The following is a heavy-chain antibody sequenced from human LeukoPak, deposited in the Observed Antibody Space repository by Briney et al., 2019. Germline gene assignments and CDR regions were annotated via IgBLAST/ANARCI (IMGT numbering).Heavy chain of an antibody. CDR2: IKQDGSEK. CDR1: GFTFSSYW. D-gene: IGHD6-13*01. Sequence: GGSLRLSCAASGFTFSSYWMSWVRQAPGTGLEWVANIKQDGSEKYYVDSVKGRFTISRDSAKNSLYLQMNSLRAEDTAVYYCARSPPGTFSYFDYWGQGTLVTVSS. CDR3: ARSPPGTFSYFDY. J-gene: IGHJ4*02. V-gene: IGHV3-7*01.